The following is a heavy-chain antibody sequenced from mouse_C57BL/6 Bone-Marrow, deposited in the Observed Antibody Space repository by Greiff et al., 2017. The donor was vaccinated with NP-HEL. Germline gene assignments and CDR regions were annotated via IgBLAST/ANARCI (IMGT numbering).Heavy chain of an antibody. CDR1: GYTFTSYW. D-gene: IGHD1-1*01. Sequence: QVQLQQSGAELVRPGTSVKLSCKASGYTFTSYWMHWVKQRPGQGLEWIGVIDPSDSYTNYNQKFKGKATLTVDTSSSTAYMQLSSLTSEDSAVYYCARDYYGSCWGQGTTLTVSS. CDR2: IDPSDSYT. J-gene: IGHJ2*01. CDR3: ARDYYGSC. V-gene: IGHV1-59*01.